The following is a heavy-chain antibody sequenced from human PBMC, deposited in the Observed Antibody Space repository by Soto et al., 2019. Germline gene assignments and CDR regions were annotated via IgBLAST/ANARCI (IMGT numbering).Heavy chain of an antibody. V-gene: IGHV1-8*01. CDR3: ARVFVDSGGNCFDS. CDR1: GYSINSYD. D-gene: IGHD4-17*01. CDR2: MNPKSGNT. Sequence: ASVKLSCKASGYSINSYDMNWVRQATGQGLEWMGWMNPKSGNTGFAEKFRGRVKMTWNTSTGTVYLEISSLRPEATAVYYCARVFVDSGGNCFDSWGQGTQVTVSS. J-gene: IGHJ4*02.